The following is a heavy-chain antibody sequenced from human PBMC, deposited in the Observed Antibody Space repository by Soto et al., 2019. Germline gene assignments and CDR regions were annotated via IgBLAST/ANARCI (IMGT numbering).Heavy chain of an antibody. J-gene: IGHJ5*02. CDR3: AREGPRYQLLWSNFDP. V-gene: IGHV1-69*01. D-gene: IGHD2-2*01. Sequence: GXSVKVSCKASGGPFISYAISWVRQAPGQGLEWMGGIIPIFGTANYAQKFQGRVTITADESTSTAYMELSSLRSEDTAVYYCAREGPRYQLLWSNFDPRGPGTLVT. CDR2: IIPIFGTA. CDR1: GGPFISYA.